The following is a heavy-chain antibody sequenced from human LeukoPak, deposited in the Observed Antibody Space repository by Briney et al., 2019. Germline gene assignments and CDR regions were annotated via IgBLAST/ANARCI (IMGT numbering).Heavy chain of an antibody. J-gene: IGHJ4*02. V-gene: IGHV4-39*07. D-gene: IGHD5-12*01. CDR3: ARRDQVTEWLGFDY. CDR2: IYYSGST. Sequence: SETLSLTCTVSGGSISSSSYYWGWIRQPPGKGLEWIGSIYYSGSTYYNPSLKSRVTISVDTSKNQFSLKLSSVTAADTAVYYCARRDQVTEWLGFDYWGRGTLVTVSS. CDR1: GGSISSSSYY.